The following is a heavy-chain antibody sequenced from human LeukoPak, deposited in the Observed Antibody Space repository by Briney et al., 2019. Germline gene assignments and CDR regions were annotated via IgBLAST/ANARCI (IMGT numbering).Heavy chain of an antibody. V-gene: IGHV4-38-2*02. Sequence: PSETLSLACTVSGYSISSGYYWGWIRQPPGKGLEWIGSIYHSGSTYYNPSLKSRVTISVDTSKNQFSLKLSSVTAADTAVYYCARREPSIAALDYWGQGTLVTVSS. CDR3: ARREPSIAALDY. D-gene: IGHD6-6*01. J-gene: IGHJ4*02. CDR1: GYSISSGYY. CDR2: IYHSGST.